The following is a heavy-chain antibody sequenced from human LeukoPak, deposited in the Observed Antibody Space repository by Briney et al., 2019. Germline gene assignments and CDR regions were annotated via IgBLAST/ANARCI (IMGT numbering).Heavy chain of an antibody. CDR3: ARERRTPPGRIAARPGHYFDY. V-gene: IGHV4-34*01. J-gene: IGHJ4*02. CDR2: INHSGST. Sequence: GSLRLSCAASGFTFSSYSMNWVRQAPGKGLEWVGEINHSGSTNYNPSLKSRVTISVDTSKNQFSLKLSSVTAADTAVYYCARERRTPPGRIAARPGHYFDYWGQGTLVTVSS. CDR1: GFTFSSYS. D-gene: IGHD6-6*01.